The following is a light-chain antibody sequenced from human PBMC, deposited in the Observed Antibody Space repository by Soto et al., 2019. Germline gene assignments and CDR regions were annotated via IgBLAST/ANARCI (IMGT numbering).Light chain of an antibody. CDR1: STDFVGYNR. Sequence: QSALTQPPSVSGSPGQSVTISCTGTSTDFVGYNRVSWYQQPPGTAPKLMIYEVTDRPSGVSNRFSGSKSGNTASLTISGLQAEDEAEYYCSSYTNINTRACVFGTGTKLTVL. CDR2: EVT. V-gene: IGLV2-18*02. J-gene: IGLJ1*01. CDR3: SSYTNINTRACV.